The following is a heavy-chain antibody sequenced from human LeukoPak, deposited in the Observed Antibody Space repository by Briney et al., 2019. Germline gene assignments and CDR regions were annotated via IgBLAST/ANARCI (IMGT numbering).Heavy chain of an antibody. CDR3: ARVKDPGGYYYYYYMDI. J-gene: IGHJ6*03. V-gene: IGHV4-34*01. CDR1: GGSFSGHY. CDR2: INHSGST. D-gene: IGHD3-16*01. Sequence: PSEILSLTCAVYGGSFSGHYWTWIRQPPGKGLEWIGEINHSGSTNYNPSLKSRVTISVDTSKNQFSLKVSSVTAADTAVYYCARVKDPGGYYYYYYMDIWSKGNTVTVSS.